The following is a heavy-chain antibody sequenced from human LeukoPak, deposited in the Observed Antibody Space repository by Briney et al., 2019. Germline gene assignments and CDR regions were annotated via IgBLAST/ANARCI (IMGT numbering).Heavy chain of an antibody. CDR3: ARDPKYGVVWFDP. CDR1: GYTFTSYG. V-gene: IGHV1-18*01. D-gene: IGHD4-17*01. CDR2: ISAYNGNT. J-gene: IGHJ5*02. Sequence: ASVRVSCKASGYTFTSYGISWVRQAPGQGLEWMGWISAYNGNTNYAQKLQGRVTMTTDTSTSTAYMELRSLRSDDSAVYYCARDPKYGVVWFDPWGQGTLVTVSS.